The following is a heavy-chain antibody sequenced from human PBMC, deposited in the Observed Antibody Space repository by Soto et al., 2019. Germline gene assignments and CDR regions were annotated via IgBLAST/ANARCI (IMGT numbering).Heavy chain of an antibody. V-gene: IGHV3-23*01. CDR3: AKGPEYDILTGCDY. CDR2: VSGGGSNT. J-gene: IGHJ4*02. CDR1: GFTFSLSA. Sequence: EVQLLESGGGFVQPGESLRLSCAASGFTFSLSAMSWVRQAPGRGLDWVSSVSGGGSNTDYADSVKGRFTISRDNSKKTVHLQMNSLRAEDPAVYYCAKGPEYDILTGCDYWGQGPLVNVSS. D-gene: IGHD3-9*01.